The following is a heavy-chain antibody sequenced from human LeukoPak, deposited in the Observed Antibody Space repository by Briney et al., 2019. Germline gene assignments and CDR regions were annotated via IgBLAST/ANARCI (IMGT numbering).Heavy chain of an antibody. CDR1: GYTFTGYY. V-gene: IGHV1-2*02. Sequence: ASVKVSCKASGYTFTGYYMHWVRQAPGQGLEWMGWINPNSGGTNYAQKFQGRATMTRDTSISTAYMELSRLRSDDTAVYYCARSVVVTAIPKKPFDYWGQGTLVTVSS. D-gene: IGHD2-21*02. CDR2: INPNSGGT. CDR3: ARSVVVTAIPKKPFDY. J-gene: IGHJ4*02.